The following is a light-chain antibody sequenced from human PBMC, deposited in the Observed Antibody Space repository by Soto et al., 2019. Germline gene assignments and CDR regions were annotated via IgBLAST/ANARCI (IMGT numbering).Light chain of an antibody. CDR3: QQYGSSPGT. CDR1: QSVSSIF. CDR2: GAS. J-gene: IGKJ4*01. V-gene: IGKV3-20*01. Sequence: ETLMTQFPATLSVSPGERATLSCRASQSVSSIFLAWYQQKPGQAPRLLIYGASSRATGIPERLSGSGFGTDLTITINRMETEDFEIYFCQQYGSSPGTFGGGTKVDIK.